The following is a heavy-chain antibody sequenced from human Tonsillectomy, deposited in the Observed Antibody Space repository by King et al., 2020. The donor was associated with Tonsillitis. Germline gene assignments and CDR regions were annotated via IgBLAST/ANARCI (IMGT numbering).Heavy chain of an antibody. CDR3: ARALSGSYSVEYFQH. D-gene: IGHD1-26*01. CDR1: GGSISSGGYF. J-gene: IGHJ1*01. V-gene: IGHV4-31*03. CDR2: IYYSGST. Sequence: VQLQESGPGLVKPSQTLSLTCTVSGGSISSGGYFWNWIRQHPGKGLEWIGYIYYSGSTYYNPSLKSRVTISVDTSKNQFSLKLSSVTAADTAVYYCARALSGSYSVEYFQHWGQGTLVTVSS.